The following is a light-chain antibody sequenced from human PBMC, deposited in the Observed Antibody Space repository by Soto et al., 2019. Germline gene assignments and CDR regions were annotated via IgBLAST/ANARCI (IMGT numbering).Light chain of an antibody. CDR1: QAVHSW. Sequence: DNQLTQSTSSICGSVGDSVTITCWASQAVHSWLAWFQQKPGMAPKLVIYDVSSLQSGVPSRFSGSGSGTDFALTITSLQAEDFATYYCQQLRMYPSTFGGGTKVDI. V-gene: IGKV1-12*01. CDR3: QQLRMYPST. J-gene: IGKJ4*01. CDR2: DVS.